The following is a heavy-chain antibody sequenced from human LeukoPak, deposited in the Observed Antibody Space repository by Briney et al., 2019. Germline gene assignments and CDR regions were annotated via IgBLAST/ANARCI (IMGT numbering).Heavy chain of an antibody. V-gene: IGHV3-23*01. CDR2: ISGSGGST. D-gene: IGHD2-21*01. CDR3: AKDHPYCGGDCYEVAYYFDY. Sequence: SGGSLRLSCAASGFTFSSYAMSWVRQAPGKGLEWVSAISGSGGSTYYADSVKGRFTISRDNSKNTLYLQMNSLRAEDTAVYYCAKDHPYCGGDCYEVAYYFDYWGQGTLVTVSS. CDR1: GFTFSSYA. J-gene: IGHJ4*02.